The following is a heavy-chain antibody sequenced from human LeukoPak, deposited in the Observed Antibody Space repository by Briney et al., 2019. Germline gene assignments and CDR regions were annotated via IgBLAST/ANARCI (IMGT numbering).Heavy chain of an antibody. Sequence: PSETLSLTCTVSGGSISSYYWSWIRQPPGKGLEWIGYIYYSGSTTYNPSLKSRATMSVDTSKNQFSLRLTFVTTADTAVYYCARDAYYGSGSYYPSNWFDPWGQGTLVTVSS. D-gene: IGHD3-10*01. J-gene: IGHJ5*02. CDR2: IYYSGST. CDR3: ARDAYYGSGSYYPSNWFDP. V-gene: IGHV4-59*12. CDR1: GGSISSYY.